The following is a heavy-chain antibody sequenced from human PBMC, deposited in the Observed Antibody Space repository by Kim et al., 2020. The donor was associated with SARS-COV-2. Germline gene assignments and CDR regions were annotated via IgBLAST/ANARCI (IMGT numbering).Heavy chain of an antibody. CDR1: GGSISSYY. J-gene: IGHJ2*01. D-gene: IGHD1-1*01. CDR2: IYYNGST. V-gene: IGHV4-59*01. CDR3: AKDDRGWVQQSHSYFDP. Sequence: SETLSLTCTVSGGSISSYYWSWIRQPPGKGLEWIGYIYYNGSTNYNPALKSRVTISVDTYKNKFSLQLSSVTAADTAVYYCAKDDRGWVQQSHSYFDPCGRSSLVTVSS.